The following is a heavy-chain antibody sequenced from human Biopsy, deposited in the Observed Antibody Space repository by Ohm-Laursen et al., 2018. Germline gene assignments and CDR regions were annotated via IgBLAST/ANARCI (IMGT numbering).Heavy chain of an antibody. CDR1: GGSISSDY. CDR3: ARVAGGYSYYYCMDV. D-gene: IGHD5-12*01. V-gene: IGHV4-59*01. Sequence: PSQTLSLTCIVSGGSISSDYWSWVRKTPGKGMEWMGNSYYSGSTNYNPSLKSRVTISVDTSKNQFSLRLNSVTAADTAVYYCARVAGGYSYYYCMDVWGQGTTVIVSS. CDR2: SYYSGST. J-gene: IGHJ6*02.